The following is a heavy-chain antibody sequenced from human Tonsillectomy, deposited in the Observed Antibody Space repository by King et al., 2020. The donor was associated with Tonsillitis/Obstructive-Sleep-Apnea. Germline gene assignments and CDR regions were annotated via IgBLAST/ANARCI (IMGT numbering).Heavy chain of an antibody. Sequence: VQLQESGPGLVKPSETLSLTCTVSGGSISSYYWRWIRQPPGKGLEWIGYIYYSGSPNYNPSLQSRVTISVDTSKNQFSLKLSSVTAADTAVYYCARGGYYGSGSPDDYWGQGTLVTVSS. CDR1: GGSISSYY. CDR3: ARGGYYGSGSPDDY. CDR2: IYYSGSP. D-gene: IGHD3-10*01. J-gene: IGHJ4*02. V-gene: IGHV4-59*01.